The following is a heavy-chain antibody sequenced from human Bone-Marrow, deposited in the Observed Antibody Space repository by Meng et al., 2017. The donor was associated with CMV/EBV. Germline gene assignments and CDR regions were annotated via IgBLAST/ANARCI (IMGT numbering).Heavy chain of an antibody. Sequence: SETLSLTCTVSGGSISSYYWNWIRQPPGKGLEWLASVYSSGTTNYNPTLKSRLTISVDTSKSQFSLKLNSVTAADTAVYYCARDLNRAYSYHGMDVWGQGTTVTVSS. J-gene: IGHJ6*02. D-gene: IGHD1-14*01. V-gene: IGHV4-59*01. CDR3: ARDLNRAYSYHGMDV. CDR2: VYSSGTT. CDR1: GGSISSYY.